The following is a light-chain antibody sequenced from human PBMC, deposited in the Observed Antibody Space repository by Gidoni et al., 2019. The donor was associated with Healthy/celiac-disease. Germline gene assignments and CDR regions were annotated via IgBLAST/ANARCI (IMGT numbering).Light chain of an antibody. CDR3: QQRSNWPPRT. V-gene: IGKV3-11*01. Sequence: ELVLTHSPATLSLSPGERATLSCRASLSVNSYLAWYQQKPGQAARPLINDAANRAAGIPARCSGSGSGTDVTLTISSLEHEDFAVYYCQQRSNWPPRTFGQGTKVEIK. J-gene: IGKJ1*01. CDR2: DAA. CDR1: LSVNSY.